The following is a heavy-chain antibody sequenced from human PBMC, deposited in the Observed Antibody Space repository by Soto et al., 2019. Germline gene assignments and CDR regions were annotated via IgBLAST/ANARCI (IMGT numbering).Heavy chain of an antibody. Sequence: EASVKVSCKASGGTFSSYAISWVRQAPGQGLEWMGGITPIFGTANYAQKFQGRVTITADKSTSTAYMELSSLRSEDTAVYYCARESSRVFDYWGQGTLVTVSS. V-gene: IGHV1-69*06. CDR1: GGTFSSYA. CDR2: ITPIFGTA. CDR3: ARESSRVFDY. J-gene: IGHJ4*02. D-gene: IGHD6-13*01.